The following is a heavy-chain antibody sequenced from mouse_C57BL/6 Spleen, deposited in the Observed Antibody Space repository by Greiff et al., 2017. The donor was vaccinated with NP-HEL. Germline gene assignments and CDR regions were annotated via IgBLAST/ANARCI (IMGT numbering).Heavy chain of an antibody. CDR1: GYTFTSYW. CDR3: ARWGEEAY. V-gene: IGHV1-59*01. Sequence: VQLQQPGAELVRPGTSVKLSCKASGYTFTSYWMHWVKQRPGQGLEWIGVIDPSDSYTNYNQKFKGKATLTVDTSSSTAYMQLSSLTSEDSAVYYCARWGEEAYWGQGTLVTVSA. CDR2: IDPSDSYT. J-gene: IGHJ3*01.